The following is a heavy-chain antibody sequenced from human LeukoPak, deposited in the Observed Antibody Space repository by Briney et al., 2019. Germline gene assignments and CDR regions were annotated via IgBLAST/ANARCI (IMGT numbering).Heavy chain of an antibody. J-gene: IGHJ4*02. CDR1: GGTFSSYA. V-gene: IGHV1-69*05. CDR2: IIPIFGTA. CDR3: ASLSLRYCSSTSCYFDHLTN. Sequence: ASVKVSCKASGGTFSSYAISWVRQAPGQGLEWMGGIIPIFGTANYAQKFQGRVTITTDESTSTAYMELSSLRSEDTAVYYCASLSLRYCSSTSCYFDHLTNWGQGTLVTVSS. D-gene: IGHD2-2*01.